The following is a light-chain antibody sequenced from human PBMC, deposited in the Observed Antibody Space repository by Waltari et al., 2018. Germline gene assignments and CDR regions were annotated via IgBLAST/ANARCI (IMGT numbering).Light chain of an antibody. CDR1: ALPKQF. Sequence: SYELTQPPSVSVSPGQTATITCSGDALPKQFAFWYQHKPGQAPVLVTYKDPERAAGTPDRFAGSTSGTTVTLTISGVQAEDEADYYCQSADSTSTHVVFGGGTKLTVL. V-gene: IGLV3-25*03. J-gene: IGLJ2*01. CDR2: KDP. CDR3: QSADSTSTHVV.